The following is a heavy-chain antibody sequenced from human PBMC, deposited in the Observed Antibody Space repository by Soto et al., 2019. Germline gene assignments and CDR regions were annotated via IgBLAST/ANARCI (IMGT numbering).Heavy chain of an antibody. CDR2: IYPGDSET. V-gene: IGHV5-51*01. CDR3: ARGFSAGKGSPPDY. D-gene: IGHD3-10*01. Sequence: PGESLKISCKGSGYSFTSYWIAWVRQMPGKGLEWMGIIYPGDSETRYSPSFQGQVTISADKSIGTAYLQMNSLRDGDTAVYYCARGFSAGKGSPPDYWGQGTLVTVSS. J-gene: IGHJ4*02. CDR1: GYSFTSYW.